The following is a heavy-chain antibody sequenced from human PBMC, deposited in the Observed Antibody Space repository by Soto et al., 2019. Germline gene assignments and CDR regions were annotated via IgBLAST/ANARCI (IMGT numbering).Heavy chain of an antibody. CDR2: TTADGGT. J-gene: IGHJ3*02. CDR3: APHVSCSGGSCQYDAFAI. D-gene: IGHD2-15*01. V-gene: IGHV3-23*01. Sequence: EVQVLESGGGLVQPGGSLRLSCEGSEFTVSGHAMTWIRQAPGKGPEWVSTTTADGGTYYADSVKGRFAMSRDTSENTLYLQMNSLGAEDTAAYYCAPHVSCSGGSCQYDAFAIRGQGTMVTVSS. CDR1: EFTVSGHA.